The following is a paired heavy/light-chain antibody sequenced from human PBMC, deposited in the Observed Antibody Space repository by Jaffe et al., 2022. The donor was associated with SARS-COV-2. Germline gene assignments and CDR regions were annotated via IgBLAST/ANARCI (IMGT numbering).Light chain of an antibody. CDR3: YSVDSSDNQGV. J-gene: IGLJ3*02. CDR1: ALPKKY. V-gene: IGLV3-10*01. CDR2: EDS. Sequence: YELTQPPSVSVSPGQTARITCSGDALPKKYAYWYQQKSGQAPVVVIYEDSKRPSGIPERFSGSSSGTMATLTVSGALVEDEADYYCYSVDSSDNQGVFGGGTKLTVL.
Heavy chain of an antibody. V-gene: IGHV3-7*03. D-gene: IGHD2-2*01. CDR3: ARDIAYCTSTGCPTDG. J-gene: IGHJ6*02. Sequence: EVQLVESGGGLVQPGGSLRLSCAVSGFTFSTYWMTWVRQAPGKGLEWVANIKQDGSEKHYADSVKGRFSISRDNAQKLLYLQMNSLRAEDTAVYYCARDIAYCTSTGCPTDGWGQGTTVTVSS. CDR1: GFTFSTYW. CDR2: IKQDGSEK.